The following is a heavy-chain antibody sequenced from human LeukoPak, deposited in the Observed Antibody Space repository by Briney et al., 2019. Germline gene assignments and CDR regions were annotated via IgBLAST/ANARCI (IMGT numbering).Heavy chain of an antibody. Sequence: GASVKVSCTASGYTFTGYYIHWLRQAPGQGLEWMGWINPNGGGTKYAQKFQGRVTVTGDTSINTAYLELSRLKSDDTAVYFCARDPYYTNSFDYWGQGTLVTVSS. D-gene: IGHD1-26*01. CDR2: INPNGGGT. CDR3: ARDPYYTNSFDY. V-gene: IGHV1-2*02. CDR1: GYTFTGYY. J-gene: IGHJ4*02.